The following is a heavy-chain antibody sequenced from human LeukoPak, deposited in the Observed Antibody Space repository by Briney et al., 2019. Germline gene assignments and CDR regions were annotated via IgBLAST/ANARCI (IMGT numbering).Heavy chain of an antibody. CDR1: GYTFTSYA. D-gene: IGHD3-22*01. V-gene: IGHV1-3*03. J-gene: IGHJ5*02. Sequence: ASVKVSCKASGYTFTSYAIHWARQAPGQRLEWMGWINVGNGKTKYPQEFQGRVTITRDTSANTAYMELSSLRSEDMAVYYCAREYYYDSSGYVFDPWGQGTLVTVSS. CDR2: INVGNGKT. CDR3: AREYYYDSSGYVFDP.